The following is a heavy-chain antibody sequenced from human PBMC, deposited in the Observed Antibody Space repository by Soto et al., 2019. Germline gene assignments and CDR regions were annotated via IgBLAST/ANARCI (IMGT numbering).Heavy chain of an antibody. J-gene: IGHJ4*02. CDR3: ARVEYYYGSGSYYNPDY. CDR1: GFTFSSYS. V-gene: IGHV3-48*02. Sequence: PGGSLRLSCAASGFTFSSYSMNWVRQAPGKGLEWVSYISSSSSTIYYADSVKGRFTISRDNAENSLYLQMNSLRDEDTAVYYCARVEYYYGSGSYYNPDYWGQGTLVTVSS. CDR2: ISSSSSTI. D-gene: IGHD3-10*01.